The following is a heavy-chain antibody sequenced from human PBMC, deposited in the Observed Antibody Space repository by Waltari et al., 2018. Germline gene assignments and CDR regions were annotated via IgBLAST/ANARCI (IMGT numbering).Heavy chain of an antibody. J-gene: IGHJ6*02. CDR2: IKQDGSEK. CDR1: GFSMSPYY. V-gene: IGHV3-7*01. Sequence: EVQLVESGGVLVQPGGSLRLSCAPSGFSMSPYYMRLVRQAQGKGLEWVATIKQDGSEKYYVDSVKGRFTISRDNAKNSMYLQMNSLKAEDTAVYYCARRKWNYGSDDGMDVWGQGTTVTVSS. D-gene: IGHD1-7*01. CDR3: ARRKWNYGSDDGMDV.